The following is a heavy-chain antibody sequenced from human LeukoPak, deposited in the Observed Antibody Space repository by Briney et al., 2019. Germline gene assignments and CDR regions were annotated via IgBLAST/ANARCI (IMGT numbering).Heavy chain of an antibody. CDR1: GFVLSDYG. D-gene: IGHD5-12*01. CDR3: AKESDSGYHSEGPKD. J-gene: IGHJ4*02. V-gene: IGHV3-30*02. Sequence: GGSLRLSCAASGFVLSDYGMHWVRQAPGKGLEWVAFVRNDGSNEYYVGSVKGRFTISRDKSKNTLYLQMNSLRAEDTAVYSCAKESDSGYHSEGPKDWGLGTLVTVSS. CDR2: VRNDGSNE.